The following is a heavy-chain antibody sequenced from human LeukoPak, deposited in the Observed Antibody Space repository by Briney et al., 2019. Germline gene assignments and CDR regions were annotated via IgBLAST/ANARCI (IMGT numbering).Heavy chain of an antibody. CDR3: ARGRVLTYYYDSSGYYAFDY. J-gene: IGHJ4*02. CDR1: GGSFSGYY. Sequence: SETLSLTCAVYGGSFSGYYWSWSRQPPANGLDWMGEINHSGSTKYNPSLKSRVTISVDTSKNQFSLKLSSVTAADTAVYYCARGRVLTYYYDSSGYYAFDYWGQGTLVTVSS. CDR2: INHSGST. V-gene: IGHV4-34*01. D-gene: IGHD3-22*01.